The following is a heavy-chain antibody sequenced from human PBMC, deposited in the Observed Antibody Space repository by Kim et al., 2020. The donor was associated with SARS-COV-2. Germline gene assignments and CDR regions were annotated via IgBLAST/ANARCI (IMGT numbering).Heavy chain of an antibody. V-gene: IGHV1-2*02. CDR2: INPNSGGT. CDR1: GYTFTGYY. CDR3: ARDHEPSTPAAIAL. Sequence: ASVKVSCKASGYTFTGYYMHWVRQAPGQGLEWMGWINPNSGGTNYAQKFQGRVTMTRDTSISTAYMELSRLRSDDTAVYYCARDHEPSTPAAIALWGQGTLVTVSS. D-gene: IGHD2-2*02. J-gene: IGHJ4*02.